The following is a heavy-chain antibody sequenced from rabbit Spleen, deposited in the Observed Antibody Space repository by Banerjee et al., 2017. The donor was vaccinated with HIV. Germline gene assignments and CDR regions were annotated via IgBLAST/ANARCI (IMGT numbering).Heavy chain of an antibody. V-gene: IGHV1S45*01. CDR3: ARDSGDWCFDV. D-gene: IGHD1-1*01. CDR2: IYTGSGGNT. Sequence: QEHLEESGGDLVKPGASLTLTCTASGIDFSNNYFVYWVRQAPGKGLEWIACIYTGSGGNTYYASWAKGRFTISKTSSTTVTLQMTSLTAADTATYFCARDSGDWCFDVGGQGTLVTVS. CDR1: GIDFSNNYF. J-gene: IGHJ3*01.